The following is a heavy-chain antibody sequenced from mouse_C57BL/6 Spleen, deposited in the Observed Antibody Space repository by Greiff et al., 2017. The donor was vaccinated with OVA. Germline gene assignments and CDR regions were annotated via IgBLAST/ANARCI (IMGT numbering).Heavy chain of an antibody. CDR3: ARGGYYGSSSWYFDV. V-gene: IGHV1-53*01. J-gene: IGHJ1*03. CDR1: GYTFTSYW. D-gene: IGHD1-1*01. Sequence: QVQLQQPGTELVKPGASVKLSCKASGYTFTSYWMHWVKQRPGQGLEWIGNINPSNGGTNYNEKFKSKATLTVDKSSSTAYMQLSSLKYEDSAVYYCARGGYYGSSSWYFDVWGTGTTVTVSS. CDR2: INPSNGGT.